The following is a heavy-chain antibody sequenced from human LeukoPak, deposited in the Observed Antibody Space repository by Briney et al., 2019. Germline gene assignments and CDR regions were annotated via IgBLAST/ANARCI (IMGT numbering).Heavy chain of an antibody. Sequence: GGSLRLSCEASGFTFSSYGMHWVRQAPGKGLEWVAVISYDGSNKYYADSVKGRFTISRDNSKNTLYLQMNSLRAADTAVYYCARDFDYWGQGTLVTVSS. CDR3: ARDFDY. V-gene: IGHV3-30*03. CDR1: GFTFSSYG. CDR2: ISYDGSNK. J-gene: IGHJ4*02.